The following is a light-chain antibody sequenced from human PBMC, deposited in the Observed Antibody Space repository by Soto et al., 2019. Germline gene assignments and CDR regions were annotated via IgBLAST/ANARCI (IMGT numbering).Light chain of an antibody. CDR1: QSVGRY. CDR2: DAS. Sequence: EIVLTQSPATLSLSPGEGATLSCRASQSVGRYLAWYQQKPGQAPRLLIYDASKRATGIAARFSGSGSGTDFTLTIISLEPEDFAVYYCQQRSDWPSTFGGGTKVQIK. J-gene: IGKJ4*01. V-gene: IGKV3-11*01. CDR3: QQRSDWPST.